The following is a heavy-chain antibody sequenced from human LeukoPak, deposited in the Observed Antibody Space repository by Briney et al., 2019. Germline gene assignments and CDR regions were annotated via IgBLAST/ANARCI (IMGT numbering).Heavy chain of an antibody. CDR3: ARRWNYGRNYYIDV. CDR1: GGSFSNYY. D-gene: IGHD1-7*01. Sequence: SETLSLTCAVYGGSFSNYYWSWIRQPPGKGLEWIGEINDSGRINYNPSLMSGVTISVDTSKNQFSLRLTSVTARDTAVYYCARRWNYGRNYYIDVWGKGATVSVSS. J-gene: IGHJ6*03. V-gene: IGHV4-34*01. CDR2: INDSGRI.